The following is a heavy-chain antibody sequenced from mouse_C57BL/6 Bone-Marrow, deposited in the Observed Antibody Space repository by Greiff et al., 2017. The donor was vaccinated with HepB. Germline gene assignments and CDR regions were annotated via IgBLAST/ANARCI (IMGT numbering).Heavy chain of an antibody. CDR1: GFNIKDDY. D-gene: IGHD1-1*01. J-gene: IGHJ2*01. V-gene: IGHV14-4*01. Sequence: VQLQQSGAELVRPGASVKLSCTASGFNIKDDYMHWVKQRPEQGLEWIGWIDPENGDTEYASKFQGKATITADTSSNTAYLQLSSLTSEDTAVYYCTTDYYGTLFDSWGQGTTLTVSS. CDR2: IDPENGDT. CDR3: TTDYYGTLFDS.